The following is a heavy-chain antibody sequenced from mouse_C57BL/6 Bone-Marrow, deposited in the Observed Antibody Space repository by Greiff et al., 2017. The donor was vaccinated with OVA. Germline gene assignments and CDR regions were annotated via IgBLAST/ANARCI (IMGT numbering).Heavy chain of an antibody. J-gene: IGHJ3*01. CDR2: ISSGGSYT. CDR3: ARQELLRRGAWFAY. CDR1: GFTFSSYG. Sequence: EVMLVESGGDLVKPGGSLKLSCAASGFTFSSYGMSWVRQTPDKRLEWVATISSGGSYTYYPDSVKGRFTISRDNAKNTLYLQMSSLKSEDTAMYYCARQELLRRGAWFAYWGQGTLVTVSA. D-gene: IGHD1-2*01. V-gene: IGHV5-6*01.